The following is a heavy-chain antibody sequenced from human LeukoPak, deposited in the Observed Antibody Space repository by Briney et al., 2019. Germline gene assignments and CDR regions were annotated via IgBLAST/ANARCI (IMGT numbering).Heavy chain of an antibody. CDR2: VYYSGST. J-gene: IGHJ6*02. Sequence: SETLSLTCTVSGDSVSSGNYYWSWIRQPPGKGLEWIGYVYYSGSTNYNPSLKSRVTISIDTSKNQFSLKLTSVTSADTAVYYCARDGPAYTSRWYDYYYGLDVWGQGTTVTVSS. D-gene: IGHD2-2*01. CDR1: GDSVSSGNYY. CDR3: ARDGPAYTSRWYDYYYGLDV. V-gene: IGHV4-61*01.